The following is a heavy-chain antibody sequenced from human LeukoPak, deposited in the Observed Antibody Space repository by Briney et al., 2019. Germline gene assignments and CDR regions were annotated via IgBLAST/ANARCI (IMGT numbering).Heavy chain of an antibody. D-gene: IGHD2-2*03. CDR2: IYYSGST. V-gene: IGHV4-59*01. CDR3: ARAYGYCSSTSCLYYYYGMDV. J-gene: IGHJ6*02. Sequence: SSETLSLTCTVPGGSISSYYWSWIRQPPGKGLEWIGYIYYSGSTNYNPSLKSRVTISVDTSKNQFSLKLSSVTAADTAVYCCARAYGYCSSTSCLYYYYGMDVWGQGTTVTVSS. CDR1: GGSISSYY.